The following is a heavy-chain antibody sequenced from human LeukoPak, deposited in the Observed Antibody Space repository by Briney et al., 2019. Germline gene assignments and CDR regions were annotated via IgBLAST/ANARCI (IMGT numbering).Heavy chain of an antibody. V-gene: IGHV3-48*03. D-gene: IGHD3-16*01. CDR1: GFTFSSYE. CDR3: ARDWGPQDFDY. CDR2: ISSSGSTI. J-gene: IGHJ4*02. Sequence: GGSLRLSCAASGFTFSSYEMNWVRQAPGKGLDWVSYISSSGSTIYYADSVKGRFTISRDNAKNSLYLQMNSLRAEDTAVYYCARDWGPQDFDYWGQGTLVTVSS.